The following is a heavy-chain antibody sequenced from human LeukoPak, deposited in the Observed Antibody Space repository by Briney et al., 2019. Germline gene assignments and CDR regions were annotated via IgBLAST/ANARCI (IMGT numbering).Heavy chain of an antibody. CDR1: GFTVSSNY. Sequence: GESLRLSCAASGFTVSSNYMSWVRQAPGKGLEWVSVIYSGGSTYYADSVKGRFTISRDNSKNTLYLQMNSLRAEDTAVYYCARDQRSSGWYRGAFDIWGQGTMVTVSS. CDR3: ARDQRSSGWYRGAFDI. J-gene: IGHJ3*02. V-gene: IGHV3-53*01. D-gene: IGHD6-19*01. CDR2: IYSGGST.